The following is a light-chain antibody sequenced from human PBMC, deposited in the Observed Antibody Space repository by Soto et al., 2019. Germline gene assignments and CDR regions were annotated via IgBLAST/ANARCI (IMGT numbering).Light chain of an antibody. V-gene: IGKV3-20*01. CDR2: GAS. Sequence: EIVLTQSPGTLSLSPGERATLSCRASQSVSSSYLAWYQQKPGQAPRLLIYGASSRATGIPDRFSGSGSGTDFTRTISRLEPEDFAVYYCQQYGSSSWTFGQGTTVEIK. CDR1: QSVSSSY. J-gene: IGKJ1*01. CDR3: QQYGSSSWT.